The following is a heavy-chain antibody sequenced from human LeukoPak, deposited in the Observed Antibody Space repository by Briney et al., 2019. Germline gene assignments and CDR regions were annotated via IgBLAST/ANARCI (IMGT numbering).Heavy chain of an antibody. J-gene: IGHJ4*02. Sequence: SETLSLTCAVYGGSFSGYYWSWIRQPPGKGLEWIGEINHSGSTNYNPSLKSRVTISVDTSKNQFSLKLSTVTAADAAVDYYGRGVGYHLVSNIDYWGQGTLVTVTS. CDR2: INHSGST. D-gene: IGHD2-2*01. CDR3: GRGVGYHLVSNIDY. CDR1: GGSFSGYY. V-gene: IGHV4-34*01.